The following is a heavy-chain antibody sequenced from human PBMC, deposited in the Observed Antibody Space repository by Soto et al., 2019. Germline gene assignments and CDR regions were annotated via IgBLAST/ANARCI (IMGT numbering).Heavy chain of an antibody. CDR1: GFNLSIYT. D-gene: IGHD2-15*01. V-gene: IGHV3-21*01. CDR2: ISGNNVDV. CDR3: ARDRCSGGSCYRTYAFDM. Sequence: EAQLVESGGGLVKPGGSLRVSCAASGFNLSIYTMNWVRQAPGKGLEWVSSISGNNVDVYYADSVKGRFSISRDNAKNSLTLQMNSLRAEDTALYYCARDRCSGGSCYRTYAFDMLGQGTLCTV. J-gene: IGHJ3*02.